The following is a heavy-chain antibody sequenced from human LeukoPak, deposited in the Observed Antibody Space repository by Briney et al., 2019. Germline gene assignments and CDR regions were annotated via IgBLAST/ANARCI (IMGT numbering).Heavy chain of an antibody. V-gene: IGHV3-74*03. CDR3: AREGTGSYTDV. J-gene: IGHJ6*03. CDR1: GFTFSSYS. CDR2: IRTDGTIT. Sequence: PGGSLRLSCAASGFTFSSYSMNWVRQAPGKGLEWVSRIRTDGTITTYADSVEGRFSISRDNAKNTLYLQVNSLRVEDTAVYYCAREGTGSYTDVWGKGTTVTVSS. D-gene: IGHD1/OR15-1a*01.